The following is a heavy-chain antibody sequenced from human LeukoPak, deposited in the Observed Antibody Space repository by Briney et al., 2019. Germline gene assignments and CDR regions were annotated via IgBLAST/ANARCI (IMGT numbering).Heavy chain of an antibody. Sequence: GASVKVSCKASGYTFTGYYIHWVRQAPGQGLEWMGWINSNSGATNYAQKFQGRVTLTRDTSITTAYMELSSLRSDDTAVYYCARDPCTGGSCHDAFDMWGQGTMVTVSS. CDR3: ARDPCTGGSCHDAFDM. CDR1: GYTFTGYY. CDR2: INSNSGAT. J-gene: IGHJ3*02. D-gene: IGHD2-15*01. V-gene: IGHV1-2*02.